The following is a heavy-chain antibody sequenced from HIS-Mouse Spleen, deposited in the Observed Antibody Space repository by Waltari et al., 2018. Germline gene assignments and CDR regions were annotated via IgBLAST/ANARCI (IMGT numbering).Heavy chain of an antibody. CDR3: ARDRRDRMFDY. J-gene: IGHJ4*02. Sequence: QVQLVESGGGVVQPGRSLRLPGAAAGLAFGCSGIAWVRQAAGKGLEWVAGIWYDVSNIYYADSVKGRFTISRDNSKNTLYLQMNSLRAEDTAVYYCARDRRDRMFDYWGQGTLVTVSS. CDR2: IWYDVSNI. V-gene: IGHV3-33*08. CDR1: GLAFGCSG.